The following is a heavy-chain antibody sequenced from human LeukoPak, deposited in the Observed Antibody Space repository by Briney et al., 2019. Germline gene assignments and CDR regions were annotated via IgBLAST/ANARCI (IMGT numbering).Heavy chain of an antibody. D-gene: IGHD2-2*02. CDR1: GFTFSSYW. V-gene: IGHV3-74*01. CDR2: VNRDGCST. J-gene: IGHJ5*02. CDR3: ARVDCSSTSCYIGFDP. Sequence: PGGSLRLSCAASGFTFSSYWMHGVRQAPGKGLVWVSRVNRDGCSTNSVDSVKGRFTISRDNAKNTVYLQMTSLRAEDTAVYYSARVDCSSTSCYIGFDPWGQGTLVTVSS.